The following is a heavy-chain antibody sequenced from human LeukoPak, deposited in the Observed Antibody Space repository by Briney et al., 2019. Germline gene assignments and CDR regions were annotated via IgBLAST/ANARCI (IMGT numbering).Heavy chain of an antibody. CDR3: ATDGNSGSWYRGWYFDL. CDR2: IYTSGST. D-gene: IGHD6-13*01. CDR1: GGSISSGSYD. J-gene: IGHJ2*01. V-gene: IGHV4-61*02. Sequence: PSQTLSLTCTVSGGSISSGSYDWRWIRQPAGKGLEWIGRIYTSGSTNYNPSLKSRVTISVDTSKNQFSLKLSSVTAADTAVYYCATDGNSGSWYRGWYFDLWGRGTLVTVSS.